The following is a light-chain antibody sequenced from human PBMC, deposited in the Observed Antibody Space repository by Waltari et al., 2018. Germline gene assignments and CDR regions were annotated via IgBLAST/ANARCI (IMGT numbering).Light chain of an antibody. J-gene: IGLJ2*01. CDR2: DVS. V-gene: IGLV2-11*01. CDR1: SSAVGGYND. CDR3: CSYAGSYTSRV. Sequence: QSALTQPRSVSGSPGQSVTISCTGTSSAVGGYNDVSWYQQHPGKAPKLMIYDVSKRPSGVPDRFSGSKSGNTASLTISGLQAEDEADYYCCSYAGSYTSRVFGGGTKLTVL.